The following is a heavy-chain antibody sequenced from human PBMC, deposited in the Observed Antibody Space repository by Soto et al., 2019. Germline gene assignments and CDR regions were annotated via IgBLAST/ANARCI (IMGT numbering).Heavy chain of an antibody. J-gene: IGHJ4*02. V-gene: IGHV3-21*01. CDR1: GFTFSSYS. Sequence: PGGSLRLSCAASGFTFSSYSMHWVRQAPGKGLEWVSSISSRSRSIYYADSQKGRFTISRDNTKNSLYLQMNNLRAEDTAVYYCAKDLYDSSGYYLAFDYWGQGTLVTVSS. CDR2: ISSRSRSI. CDR3: AKDLYDSSGYYLAFDY. D-gene: IGHD3-22*01.